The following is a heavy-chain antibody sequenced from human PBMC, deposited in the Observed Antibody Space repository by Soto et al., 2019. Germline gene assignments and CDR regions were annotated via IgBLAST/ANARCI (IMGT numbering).Heavy chain of an antibody. Sequence: ASVKVSCKASGYTFTSYGISWVRQAPGQGLEWMGWISAYNGNTNYAQKLQGRVTMTTDTSTSTAYMELRSLRSDDTAVYYCARSVLEQQLVDYYYYMDAWGKGTTVTVSS. CDR2: ISAYNGNT. V-gene: IGHV1-18*01. CDR1: GYTFTSYG. CDR3: ARSVLEQQLVDYYYYMDA. J-gene: IGHJ6*03. D-gene: IGHD6-13*01.